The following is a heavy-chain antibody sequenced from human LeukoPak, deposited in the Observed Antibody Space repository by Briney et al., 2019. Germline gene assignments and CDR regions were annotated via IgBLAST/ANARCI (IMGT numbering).Heavy chain of an antibody. Sequence: SQTLSLTCTVSGGSISSGDYYWSWIRQPPGKGLEWIGYIYYSGTTYYNPSLKSRVTISVDTSKSQFSLKLSSVTAADTAVYYCATRYCSGGNCYAGDFQRWGQGTLVTVSS. CDR1: GGSISSGDYY. CDR3: ATRYCSGGNCYAGDFQR. V-gene: IGHV4-30-4*01. D-gene: IGHD2-15*01. J-gene: IGHJ1*01. CDR2: IYYSGTT.